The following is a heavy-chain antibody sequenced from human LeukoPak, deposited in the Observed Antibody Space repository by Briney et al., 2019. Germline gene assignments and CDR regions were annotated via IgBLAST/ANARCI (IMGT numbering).Heavy chain of an antibody. CDR2: ISYDGSNK. CDR3: ARSSNHDSSGWYEYFDY. V-gene: IGHV3-30*04. J-gene: IGHJ4*02. Sequence: PGGSLRLSCAASGFTFSSYAMHWVRQAPGKGLEWVAVISYDGSNKYYADSVKGRFTISRDNSKNTLYLQMNSLRAEDTAVYYCARSSNHDSSGWYEYFDYWGQGTLVTVSS. D-gene: IGHD6-19*01. CDR1: GFTFSSYA.